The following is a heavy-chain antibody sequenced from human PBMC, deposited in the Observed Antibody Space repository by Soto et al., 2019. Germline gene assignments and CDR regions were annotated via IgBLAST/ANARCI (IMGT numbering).Heavy chain of an antibody. Sequence: QVQLVESGGGVVQPGRSLRLSCAASGFTFSSYGMHWVRQAPGKGLEWVAVISYDGSNKYYADSVKGRFTISRDNSKNTLYLQMNSLRDEDTAVYYCAKDRRGVLVPAANSGMDVW. CDR2: ISYDGSNK. CDR3: AKDRRGVLVPAANSGMDV. V-gene: IGHV3-30*18. D-gene: IGHD2-2*01. CDR1: GFTFSSYG. J-gene: IGHJ6*01.